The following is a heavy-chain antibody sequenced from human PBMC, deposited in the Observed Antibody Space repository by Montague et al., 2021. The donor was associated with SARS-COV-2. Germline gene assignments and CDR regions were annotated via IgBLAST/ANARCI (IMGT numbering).Heavy chain of an antibody. Sequence: SETLSLTCAVHGGSPSAYYWVWVRQYPGKGLEWIGEVNSNGDTKYSTSLKSRVAISIDTSKNQFSLKLSSVTAADTAVYYCARIPSLSTIFGVVKVVGWFDPWGQGTLVTVSS. J-gene: IGHJ5*02. CDR3: ARIPSLSTIFGVVKVVGWFDP. CDR2: VNSNGDT. D-gene: IGHD3-3*01. V-gene: IGHV4-34*01. CDR1: GGSPSAYY.